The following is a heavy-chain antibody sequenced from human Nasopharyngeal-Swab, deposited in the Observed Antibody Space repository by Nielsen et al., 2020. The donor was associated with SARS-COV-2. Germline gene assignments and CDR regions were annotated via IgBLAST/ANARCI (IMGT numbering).Heavy chain of an antibody. CDR3: ARPYSGSYFHGMDV. V-gene: IGHV3-30-3*01. D-gene: IGHD1-26*01. J-gene: IGHJ6*02. Sequence: VRQAPGKGLEWVAVISYDGSNKYYADSVKGRFTISRDNSKNTLYPQMNSLRAEDTAVYYCARPYSGSYFHGMDVWGQGTTVTVSS. CDR2: ISYDGSNK.